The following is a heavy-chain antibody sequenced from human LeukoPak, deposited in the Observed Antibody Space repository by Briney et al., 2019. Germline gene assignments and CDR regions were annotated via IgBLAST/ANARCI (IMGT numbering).Heavy chain of an antibody. CDR3: ARGRPVDY. Sequence: SGTLSLTCAVYGGAFSGYYWSWIRQPPGKGLEWIGEINHSGSTNYNPSLKSRVTISVDTSKNQFSLKLSSVTAADTAVYYCARGRPVDYWGPGTMVTVSS. CDR1: GGAFSGYY. CDR2: INHSGST. V-gene: IGHV4-34*01. J-gene: IGHJ4*02.